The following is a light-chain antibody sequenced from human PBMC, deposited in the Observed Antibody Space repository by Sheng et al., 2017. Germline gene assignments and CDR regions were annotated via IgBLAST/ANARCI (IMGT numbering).Light chain of an antibody. Sequence: QSVLTQPPSASETPGQRVTISCSGGSSNIGINTVNWYQKFPGTAPKLLIYRNNQRPSGVPDRFSGSKSGTSASLAISGLQSEDEADYSCATWDDSLNGVVFGGGTKLTVL. CDR1: SSNIGINT. J-gene: IGLJ2*01. V-gene: IGLV1-44*01. CDR2: RNN. CDR3: ATWDDSLNGVV.